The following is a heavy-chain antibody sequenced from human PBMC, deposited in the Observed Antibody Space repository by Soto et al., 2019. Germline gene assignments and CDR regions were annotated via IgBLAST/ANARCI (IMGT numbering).Heavy chain of an antibody. V-gene: IGHV3-21*01. D-gene: IGHD5-12*01. CDR1: GFTFSNNS. J-gene: IGHJ3*02. CDR3: ARVHRAYSGYGLGAFDI. CDR2: ISSGSSYI. Sequence: GGSLRLSCVASGFTFSNNSMNWVRQAPGKGLEWVSSISSGSSYIYYADSVKGRFTISRDNAKNSLCLQMNSLRAEDTAVYYCARVHRAYSGYGLGAFDIWGQGTMVTVSS.